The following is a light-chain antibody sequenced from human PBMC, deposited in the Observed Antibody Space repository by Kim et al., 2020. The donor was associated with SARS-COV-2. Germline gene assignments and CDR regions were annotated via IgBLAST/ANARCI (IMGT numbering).Light chain of an antibody. V-gene: IGLV1-44*01. J-gene: IGLJ3*02. Sequence: QRVTISCSGSSSNIGINTVNWYQQLPGTAPKLLIYTNHRRPSGVPDRFSNYKSGTSASLAISGLQSEDEADYYCAAWDDSLTGWVFGGGTKLTVL. CDR1: SSNIGINT. CDR2: TNH. CDR3: AAWDDSLTGWV.